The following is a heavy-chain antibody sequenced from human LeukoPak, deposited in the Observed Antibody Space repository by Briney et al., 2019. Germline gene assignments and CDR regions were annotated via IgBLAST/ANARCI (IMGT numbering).Heavy chain of an antibody. CDR2: IYYSGST. D-gene: IGHD2/OR15-2a*01. Sequence: PSETLSLTCTVSGGSISSSSYYWGWIRQPPGKGLEWIGSIYYSGSTYYNPSLKSRVTISVDTSKNQFSLKLSSVTAADTAVYYCARVEYLSYAFDIWGQGTMVTVSS. V-gene: IGHV4-39*01. CDR3: ARVEYLSYAFDI. J-gene: IGHJ3*02. CDR1: GGSISSSSYY.